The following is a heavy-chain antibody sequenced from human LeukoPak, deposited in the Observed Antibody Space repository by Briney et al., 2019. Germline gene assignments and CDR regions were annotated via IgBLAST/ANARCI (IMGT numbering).Heavy chain of an antibody. Sequence: GGSLRLSCAATGFTVSSDYMSWVRQAPGKGLEWVSVIYSGGSTYYADSVKGRFIISRDNSKNKLYLQMNSLRAEDTAVYYCARGHDYYDSSGYFYYYYGMDVWGQGTTVTVSS. J-gene: IGHJ6*02. CDR1: GFTVSSDY. D-gene: IGHD3-22*01. CDR3: ARGHDYYDSSGYFYYYYGMDV. CDR2: IYSGGST. V-gene: IGHV3-66*01.